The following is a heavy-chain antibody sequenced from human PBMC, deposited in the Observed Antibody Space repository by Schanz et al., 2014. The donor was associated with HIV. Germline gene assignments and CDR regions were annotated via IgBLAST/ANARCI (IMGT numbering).Heavy chain of an antibody. CDR3: ARDRSLGYNSGSIPFDY. CDR1: GFTFSSYS. J-gene: IGHJ4*02. Sequence: EVQLVESGGGLVKPGGSLRLSCAASGFTFSSYSLNWVRQAPGKGLEWVSSISSSSSYLYYADSVKGRFTISRDNTKNSLYLQMNSLRAEDTAVYYCARDRSLGYNSGSIPFDYWGQGTLVTVSS. V-gene: IGHV3-21*01. D-gene: IGHD6-19*01. CDR2: ISSSSSYL.